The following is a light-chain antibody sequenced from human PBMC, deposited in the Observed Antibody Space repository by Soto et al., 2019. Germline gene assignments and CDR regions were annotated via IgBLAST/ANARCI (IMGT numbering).Light chain of an antibody. CDR1: QSFXSY. CDR2: XAS. V-gene: IGKV3-20*01. Sequence: IVLTQCPATLSLSPGESATLSCRASQSFXSYFGWYQKKPGQAPRFLIYXASNRATGIPDRFSGSGSGTDFTITISRLEPEDFAVYYCQQYGSSGTFGQGTKVDIK. CDR3: QQYGSSGT. J-gene: IGKJ1*01.